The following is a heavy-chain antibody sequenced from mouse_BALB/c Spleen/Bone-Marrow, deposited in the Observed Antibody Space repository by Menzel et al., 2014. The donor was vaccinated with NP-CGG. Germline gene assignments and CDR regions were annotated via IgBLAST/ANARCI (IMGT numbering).Heavy chain of an antibody. CDR3: ARSAGYWYFDV. CDR2: IDTSDSYT. V-gene: IGHV1-69*01. D-gene: IGHD1-2*01. J-gene: IGHJ1*01. CDR1: GYTFTDYW. Sequence: QVQLQQPGAELVMPGASVKMSCKASGYTFTDYWMHWVKQRPGQGLEWIGAIDTSDSYTSYNQKLKGKATLTVDESSSTAYMQLSSLTSEDSAVYYCARSAGYWYFDVWGAGTTVTVSS.